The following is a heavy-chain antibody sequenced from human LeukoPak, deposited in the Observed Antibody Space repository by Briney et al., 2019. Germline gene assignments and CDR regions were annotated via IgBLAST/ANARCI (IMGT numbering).Heavy chain of an antibody. V-gene: IGHV1-69*05. Sequence: SVKVSCKASGGTFSSYAISWVRQAPGQGLEWMGRIIPIFGTANYAQKFQGRVTITTDESTSTAYMELSSLRSEGTAVYYCASSGVGGWYYFDYWGQGTLVTVSS. J-gene: IGHJ4*02. CDR2: IIPIFGTA. CDR1: GGTFSSYA. CDR3: ASSGVGGWYYFDY. D-gene: IGHD6-19*01.